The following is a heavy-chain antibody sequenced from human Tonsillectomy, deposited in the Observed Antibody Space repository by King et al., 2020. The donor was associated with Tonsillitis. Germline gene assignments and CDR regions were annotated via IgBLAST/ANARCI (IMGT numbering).Heavy chain of an antibody. Sequence: QLVQSGAEVKKPGASVKVSCKASGYTFTGYYMHWVRQAPGQGLEWMGWINPNSGGTNYAQKVQGRVTMTRDTSISTAYMELGRLRSDDTAVYYCATVGSSGVHSGWYIWGQGTLVTVSS. D-gene: IGHD6-19*01. CDR1: GYTFTGYY. J-gene: IGHJ4*02. V-gene: IGHV1-2*02. CDR2: INPNSGGT. CDR3: ATVGSSGVHSGWYI.